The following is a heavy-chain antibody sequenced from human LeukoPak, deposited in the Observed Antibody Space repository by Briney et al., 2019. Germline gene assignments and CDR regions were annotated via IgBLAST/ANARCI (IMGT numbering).Heavy chain of an antibody. Sequence: GGSLRLSCAASGFTFSSYGMHWVRQAPGKGLEWVAVISYDGSNKYYADSVKGRFTISRDNSKNTLYLQMNSLRAEDTAVYYCAKDPSYYDILTGYYSGYYYGMDVWGQGTTVTVSS. CDR3: AKDPSYYDILTGYYSGYYYGMDV. J-gene: IGHJ6*02. CDR1: GFTFSSYG. CDR2: ISYDGSNK. V-gene: IGHV3-30*18. D-gene: IGHD3-9*01.